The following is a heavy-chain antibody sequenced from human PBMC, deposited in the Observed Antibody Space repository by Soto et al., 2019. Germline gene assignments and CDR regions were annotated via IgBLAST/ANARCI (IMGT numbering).Heavy chain of an antibody. J-gene: IGHJ4*02. CDR1: GGSISSGGYY. D-gene: IGHD3-10*01. V-gene: IGHV4-31*03. Sequence: SETLSLTCTVSGGSISSGGYYWSWIRQHPGKGLEWIGYIYYSGSTYYNPSLKSRVTISVDTSKKQFSLKLSSVTAADTAVYYCARVLSGFGELLRYFDYWGQGTMVTVSS. CDR2: IYYSGST. CDR3: ARVLSGFGELLRYFDY.